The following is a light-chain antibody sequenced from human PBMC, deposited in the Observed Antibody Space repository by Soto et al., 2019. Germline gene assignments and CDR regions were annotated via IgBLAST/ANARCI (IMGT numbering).Light chain of an antibody. CDR1: QDINNY. J-gene: IGKJ4*01. V-gene: IGKV1-33*01. Sequence: DIPMTQSPSSLSASVGDRVTITCQASQDINNYLNWYQQKPGKAPKLLIYGASNLETGVPSRFSGSGYGTHFTLTITSLQPEDFATYYCQQYDSLAQCTFGGGTKVEIE. CDR3: QQYDSLAQCT. CDR2: GAS.